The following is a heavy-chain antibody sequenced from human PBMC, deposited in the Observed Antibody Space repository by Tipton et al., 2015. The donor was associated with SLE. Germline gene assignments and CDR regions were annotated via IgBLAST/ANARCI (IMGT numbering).Heavy chain of an antibody. D-gene: IGHD1-20*01. CDR2: LYPGGTT. V-gene: IGHV3-66*01. CDR3: AREPPITGTPFDY. J-gene: IGHJ4*02. CDR1: GFTVSNNY. Sequence: SLRLSCAASGFTVSNNYLSWVRQAPGKGLEWVSVLYPGGTTYYADSLKGRFTISRDNSKNTLYLQMNSLRAEDTAVYYCAREPPITGTPFDYWGQGTLVTVSS.